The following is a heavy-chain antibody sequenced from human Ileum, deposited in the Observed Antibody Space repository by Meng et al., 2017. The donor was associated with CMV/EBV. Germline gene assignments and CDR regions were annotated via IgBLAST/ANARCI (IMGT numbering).Heavy chain of an antibody. Sequence: FPFDSYAMHWVRQAPGKGLQWVACIFHDGSNERYVDSVRGRFIISRDNSKNTLYLQMNSLRPDDTAIYYCAKDWRDFWRGVGRVDPWGQGTLVTVSS. CDR1: FPFDSYA. CDR2: IFHDGSNE. J-gene: IGHJ5*02. D-gene: IGHD3-3*01. CDR3: AKDWRDFWRGVGRVDP. V-gene: IGHV3-30*02.